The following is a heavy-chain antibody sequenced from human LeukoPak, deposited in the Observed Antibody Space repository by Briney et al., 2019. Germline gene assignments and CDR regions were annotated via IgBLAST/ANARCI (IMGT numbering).Heavy chain of an antibody. CDR1: GYTFTVYY. D-gene: IGHD3-9*01. J-gene: IGHJ5*02. Sequence: ASVTVSCTASGYTFTVYYMNWVRQAPGQGLEWMGWTNSDSGFTKYAQKFQGRVTMTRDTSITTVYMDLTRLTSDDTAVYYCARNFDMKGFDPWGQGTLVTVSS. CDR3: ARNFDMKGFDP. CDR2: TNSDSGFT. V-gene: IGHV1-2*02.